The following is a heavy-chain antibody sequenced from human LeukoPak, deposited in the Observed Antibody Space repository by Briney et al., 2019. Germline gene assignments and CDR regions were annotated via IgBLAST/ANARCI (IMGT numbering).Heavy chain of an antibody. J-gene: IGHJ5*02. D-gene: IGHD6-6*01. V-gene: IGHV4-39*01. CDR1: AASISSSSYY. Sequence: SETLSLTCTVSAASISSSSYYWGWIRQPPGKGLEWIGGIYYSGSTYYNPSLKSRVTISVDTSKNQFSLKLISVTAADTAVYYCARRIAARVRDWFDPWGQGTLVTVSS. CDR3: ARRIAARVRDWFDP. CDR2: IYYSGST.